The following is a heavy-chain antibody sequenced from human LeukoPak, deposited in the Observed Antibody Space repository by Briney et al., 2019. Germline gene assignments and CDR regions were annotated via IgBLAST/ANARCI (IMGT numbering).Heavy chain of an antibody. D-gene: IGHD3-3*01. V-gene: IGHV4-31*03. CDR1: GGSISSGGYY. CDR2: IYYSGST. Sequence: PSQTLSLTCTVSGGSISSGGYYWSWIRQHPVKGLEWIGYIYYSGSTYYNPSLNSRVNISVDTSKNQFSLKLSSVTAADTAVYYCATGTGYDFWSGYLDNWFDPWGQGTLVTVSS. J-gene: IGHJ5*02. CDR3: ATGTGYDFWSGYLDNWFDP.